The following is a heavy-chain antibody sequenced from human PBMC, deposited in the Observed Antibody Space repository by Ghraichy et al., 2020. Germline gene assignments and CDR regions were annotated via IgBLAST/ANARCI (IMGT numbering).Heavy chain of an antibody. CDR1: GGSIDYGGFY. CDR3: ARGRSYSSSSYGLDV. Sequence: SLNISCTVSGGSIDYGGFYWSWIRQHPGKGPEWLGYIYYTGTTYYNLSLKSRLVISVDTSKNQFSLKLSSVTAADTAVYYCARGRSYSSSSYGLDVWGQGTTVTVSS. CDR2: IYYTGTT. V-gene: IGHV4-31*02. J-gene: IGHJ6*02. D-gene: IGHD6-6*01.